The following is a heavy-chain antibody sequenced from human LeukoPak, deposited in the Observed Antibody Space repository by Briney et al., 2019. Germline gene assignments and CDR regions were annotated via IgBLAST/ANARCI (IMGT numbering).Heavy chain of an antibody. V-gene: IGHV3-23*01. D-gene: IGHD5-24*01. J-gene: IGHJ4*02. CDR1: GFIFNNFA. CDR3: AKQFLDAN. CDR2: INAVDANT. Sequence: GSLRLSCAASGFIFNNFAMTWVRQAPGKGLEWVATINAVDANTYYADSVRGRFTVSRDNSKNTLYLQMTSLRAEDTALYFCAKQFLDANWGQGTLVTVSS.